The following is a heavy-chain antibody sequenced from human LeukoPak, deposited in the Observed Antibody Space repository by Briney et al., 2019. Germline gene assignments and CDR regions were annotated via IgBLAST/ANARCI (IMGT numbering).Heavy chain of an antibody. V-gene: IGHV1-69*01. CDR1: GGTFITYS. Sequence: SVKVSFKSSGGTFITYSISGGRQAPGQGLECMGGIIPFFGRANYAQKFQGRVTIPADESTNPAYLALSSLRSEETAVFYCAGGLERRPPHYWGQGTLVTVSP. CDR2: IIPFFGRA. J-gene: IGHJ4*02. CDR3: AGGLERRPPHY. D-gene: IGHD1-1*01.